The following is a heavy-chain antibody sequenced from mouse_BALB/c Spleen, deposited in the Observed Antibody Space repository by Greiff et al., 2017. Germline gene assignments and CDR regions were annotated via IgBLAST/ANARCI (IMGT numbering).Heavy chain of an antibody. CDR3: TRRDYAMDY. CDR1: GFTFSSYW. CDR2: IRLKSDNYAT. V-gene: IGHV6-6*02. J-gene: IGHJ4*01. Sequence: EVKLVESGGGLVQPGGSMKLSCVASGFTFSSYWMSWVRQSPEKGLEWVAEIRLKSDNYATHYAVSVKGKFTISRDDSKSRLYLQMNSLRAEDTGIYYCTRRDYAMDYWGQGTSVTVSS.